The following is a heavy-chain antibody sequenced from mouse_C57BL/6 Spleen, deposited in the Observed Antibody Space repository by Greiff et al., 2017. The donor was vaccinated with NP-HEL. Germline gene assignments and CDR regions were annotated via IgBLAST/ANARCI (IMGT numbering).Heavy chain of an antibody. J-gene: IGHJ2*01. CDR3: TRRVVTTGGYYFDY. CDR2: ISSGGDYI. CDR1: GFTFSSYA. Sequence: EVHLVESGEGLVKPGGSLKLSCAASGFTFSSYAMSWVRQTPEKRLEWVAYISSGGDYIYYADTVKGRFTISRDNARNTLYLQMSSLKSEDTAMYYCTRRVVTTGGYYFDYWGQGTTLTVSS. V-gene: IGHV5-9-1*02. D-gene: IGHD2-2*01.